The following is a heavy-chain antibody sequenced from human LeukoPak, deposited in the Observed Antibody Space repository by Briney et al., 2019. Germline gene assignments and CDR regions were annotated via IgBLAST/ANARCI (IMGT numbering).Heavy chain of an antibody. CDR3: ARGYPRIAAADGRRWFDP. D-gene: IGHD6-13*01. CDR2: INHSGST. CDR1: GGSFSGYY. V-gene: IGHV4-34*01. Sequence: KASETLSLTCAVYGGSFSGYYWSWIRQPPGKGLEWIGEINHSGSTNYNPSLKSRVTISVDTSKNQFSLKLSSVTAADTAVYYRARGYPRIAAADGRRWFDPWGQGTLVTVSS. J-gene: IGHJ5*02.